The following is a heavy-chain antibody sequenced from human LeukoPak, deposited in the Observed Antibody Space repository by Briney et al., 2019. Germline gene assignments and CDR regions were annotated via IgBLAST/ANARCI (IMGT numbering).Heavy chain of an antibody. Sequence: SETLSLTCAVYGGSFSGYYWSWIRRPPGKGLEWIGEINHSGSTNYNPSLKSRVTISVDTSKNQFSLKLSSVTAADTAVYYCARGLSSLLTWFDPWGQGTLVTVSS. CDR2: INHSGST. J-gene: IGHJ5*02. D-gene: IGHD3-9*01. CDR1: GGSFSGYY. CDR3: ARGLSSLLTWFDP. V-gene: IGHV4-34*01.